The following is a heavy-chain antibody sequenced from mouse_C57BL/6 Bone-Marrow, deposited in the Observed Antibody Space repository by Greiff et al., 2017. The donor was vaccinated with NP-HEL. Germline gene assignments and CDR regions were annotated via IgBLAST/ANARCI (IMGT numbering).Heavy chain of an antibody. CDR2: IDPSDSYT. D-gene: IGHD1-1*01. J-gene: IGHJ4*01. CDR3: ARERGYGSSCAMDY. Sequence: VQLQQPGAELVMPGASVKLSCKASGYTFTSYWMHWVKQRPGQGLEWIGEIDPSDSYTNYNQKFKGKSTLTVDKSSSTAYMKLRSLTSEDSAVYYCARERGYGSSCAMDYWGQGTAVTVSS. CDR1: GYTFTSYW. V-gene: IGHV1-69*01.